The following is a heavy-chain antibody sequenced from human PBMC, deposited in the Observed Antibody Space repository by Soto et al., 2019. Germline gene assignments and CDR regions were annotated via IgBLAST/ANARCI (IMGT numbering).Heavy chain of an antibody. V-gene: IGHV3-23*01. D-gene: IGHD1-26*01. J-gene: IGHJ4*02. CDR2: ISGSGDST. CDR1: GFTFSSYA. Sequence: EVQLLESGGGLVQPGGSLRLSCAASGFTFSSYAMRWVRQARGKGLEWVSAISGSGDSTYYADSVKGRFTISRDNSRNALYLQMNGLGAEDTAVDSCARRGSGSYSAYWGQGTLVTVSA. CDR3: ARRGSGSYSAY.